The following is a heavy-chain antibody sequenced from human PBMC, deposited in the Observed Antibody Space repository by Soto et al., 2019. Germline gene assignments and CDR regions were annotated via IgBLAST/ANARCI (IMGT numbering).Heavy chain of an antibody. J-gene: IGHJ3*02. V-gene: IGHV3-30-3*01. CDR3: ASLDDAFDI. CDR2: ISYDGSNK. Sequence: QVQLVESGGGVVQPGRSLRLSCAASGFTFSSYAMHWVRQAPGKGLEWVAVISYDGSNKYYADSVKGRFTISRDNSKNTLYLQMNSLRAEDTAVYYCASLDDAFDIWGQGTMVTVSS. CDR1: GFTFSSYA.